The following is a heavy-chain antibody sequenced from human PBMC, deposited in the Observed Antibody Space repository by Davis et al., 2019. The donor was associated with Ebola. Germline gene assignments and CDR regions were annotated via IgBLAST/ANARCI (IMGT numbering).Heavy chain of an antibody. CDR2: IIPISKKA. J-gene: IGHJ3*02. Sequence: SVQVSCKASGGTFSSYAISWVRQAPGQGLEWMGGIIPISKKANYAQKLQGRVTITADESMSTVYMELSSLRSEDTAVHYCARAGRGYDLSRAFDIWGQGTMVTVSS. D-gene: IGHD3-3*01. CDR3: ARAGRGYDLSRAFDI. V-gene: IGHV1-69*13. CDR1: GGTFSSYA.